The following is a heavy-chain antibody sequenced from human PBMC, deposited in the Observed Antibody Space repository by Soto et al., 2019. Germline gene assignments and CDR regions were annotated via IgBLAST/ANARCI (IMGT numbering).Heavy chain of an antibody. J-gene: IGHJ4*02. CDR2: ITRDGYNK. CDR3: TKSSGGSSSVGMDY. V-gene: IGHV3-30*04. D-gene: IGHD6-6*01. CDR1: GFIFKNYA. Sequence: QVQLVESGGGVVQPGRSLRLSCAGSGFIFKNYALNWVRRAPGKGLEWVASITRDGYNKYYADSVKGRFTISRDNSRDTLSLQMTALTIEDSSVYYCTKSSGGSSSVGMDYWGQGTRVTVSS.